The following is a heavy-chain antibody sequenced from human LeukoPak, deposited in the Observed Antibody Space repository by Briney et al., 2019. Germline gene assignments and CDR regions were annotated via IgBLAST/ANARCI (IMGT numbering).Heavy chain of an antibody. CDR2: IVGGSGNK. CDR1: GFTVSSSA. V-gene: IGHV1-58*01. D-gene: IGHD5-18*01. Sequence: SVKVSCKTSGFTVSSSAVQWVRQARGQRLEWIGWIVGGSGNKDYAQKFQERVTITRDMSTNTLYMELSSLTSEDTAVYYCAAQPFYTYGYRKFDIWGHGTLVTVSS. J-gene: IGHJ2*01. CDR3: AAQPFYTYGYRKFDI.